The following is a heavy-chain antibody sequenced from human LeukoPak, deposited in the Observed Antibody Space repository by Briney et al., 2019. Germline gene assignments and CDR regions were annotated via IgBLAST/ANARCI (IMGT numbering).Heavy chain of an antibody. CDR1: GFTLNICS. J-gene: IGHJ3*02. Sequence: PGGSLRLSCAASGFTLNICSMNWVRQAPGKGLEWVSYISRSSDTTWYADSVKGRFTISRDNAKNSLFLEMNSLRAEDTAVYYCARPSGSSWYPAFDMWGQGTMVTVSS. CDR3: ARPSGSSWYPAFDM. D-gene: IGHD6-13*01. CDR2: ISRSSDTT. V-gene: IGHV3-48*04.